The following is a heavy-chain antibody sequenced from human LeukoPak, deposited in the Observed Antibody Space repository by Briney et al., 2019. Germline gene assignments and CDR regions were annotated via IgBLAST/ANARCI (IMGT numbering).Heavy chain of an antibody. CDR2: IYYSGST. D-gene: IGHD3-10*01. J-gene: IGHJ6*02. CDR1: GGSISSYY. Sequence: SETLSLTCTVSGGSISSYYWSWIRQPPGKGLEWIGYIYYSGSTNYNPSLKSRVTISVDTSKNQFSPKLSSVTAADTAVYYCARWNVLLWFGELSGDYGMDVWGQGTTVTVSS. V-gene: IGHV4-59*01. CDR3: ARWNVLLWFGELSGDYGMDV.